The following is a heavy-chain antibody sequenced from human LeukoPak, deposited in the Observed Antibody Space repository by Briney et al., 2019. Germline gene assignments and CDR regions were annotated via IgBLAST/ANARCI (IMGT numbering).Heavy chain of an antibody. Sequence: PGGSLRLSCAASGFTFDDYGMSWVRQAPGKGLEWVSGINWNGGSTGYADSVKGRFTISRDNAKNSLYLQMNSLRAEDTALYYCARDLVAAPNLNWFDPWGQGTLVTVSS. D-gene: IGHD2-15*01. CDR2: INWNGGST. CDR3: ARDLVAAPNLNWFDP. CDR1: GFTFDDYG. V-gene: IGHV3-20*04. J-gene: IGHJ5*02.